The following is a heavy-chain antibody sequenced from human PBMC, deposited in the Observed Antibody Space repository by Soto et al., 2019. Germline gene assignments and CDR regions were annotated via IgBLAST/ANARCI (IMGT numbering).Heavy chain of an antibody. Sequence: SETLSLTCTVSGGSISSGDYYWSWIRQPPGKGLEWIGYIYYSGSTYYNPSLKSRVTISVDRSKNQFSLKLSSVTAADTAVYYCARAKAPLYSSSWYWFDPWGQGTLVTVSS. CDR1: GGSISSGDYY. J-gene: IGHJ5*02. CDR3: ARAKAPLYSSSWYWFDP. D-gene: IGHD6-13*01. V-gene: IGHV4-30-4*01. CDR2: IYYSGST.